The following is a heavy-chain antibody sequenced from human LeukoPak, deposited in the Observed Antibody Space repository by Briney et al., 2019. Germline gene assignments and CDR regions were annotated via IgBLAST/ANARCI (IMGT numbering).Heavy chain of an antibody. CDR1: GFTFSNYA. J-gene: IGHJ4*02. D-gene: IGHD3-9*01. CDR3: AKLSERRYFDWLREFEPEKLDY. Sequence: GGSLRLSCAASGFTFSNYAMSWVRQAPGKGLEWVSAISGSDGSTYYADSVKGRFTISRDNSKNTLYLQMNSLRAEDTAVYYCAKLSERRYFDWLREFEPEKLDYWGQGTLVTVSS. CDR2: ISGSDGST. V-gene: IGHV3-23*01.